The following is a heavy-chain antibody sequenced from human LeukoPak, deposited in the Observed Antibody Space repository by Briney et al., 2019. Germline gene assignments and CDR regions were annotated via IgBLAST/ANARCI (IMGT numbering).Heavy chain of an antibody. J-gene: IGHJ4*02. CDR2: IYSGGKT. D-gene: IGHD3-10*01. V-gene: IGHV3-53*01. Sequence: GGSLRLSCAASGFTVSGNYMSWVRQAPGKGLEWVSAIYSGGKTYYADSVKGRFTISRDNSKNTLYLQMNSLRAEDTAVYYCARDGGSGNPRFDSWGQGTLVTVSS. CDR3: ARDGGSGNPRFDS. CDR1: GFTVSGNY.